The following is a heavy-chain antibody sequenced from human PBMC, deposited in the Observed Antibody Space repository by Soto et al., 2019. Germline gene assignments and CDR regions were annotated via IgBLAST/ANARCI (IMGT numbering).Heavy chain of an antibody. Sequence: PSETLSLTCTVSGDSTGSGAYYWSWIRQHPGKGLEWIGYIYYSENTFYNPSLKSRVTISVDRSKNQFSLKLSSVTAADTAVYYCAAGGGLPRYYWGQGTLVTVSS. J-gene: IGHJ4*02. D-gene: IGHD5-12*01. CDR1: GDSTGSGAYY. CDR3: AAGGGLPRYY. CDR2: IYYSENT. V-gene: IGHV4-31*03.